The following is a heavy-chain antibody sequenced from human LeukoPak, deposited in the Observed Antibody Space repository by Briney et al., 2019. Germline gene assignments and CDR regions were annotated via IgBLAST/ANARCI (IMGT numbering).Heavy chain of an antibody. Sequence: GGSLRLSCAASGFAFNTYGMHWVRQAPGKGLEWVSAISGSGGSTYYADSVKGRFTISRDNSKNTLYLQMNSLRAEDTAVYYCALTVTPQGFDYWGQGTLVTVSS. CDR2: ISGSGGST. V-gene: IGHV3-23*01. CDR1: GFAFNTYG. CDR3: ALTVTPQGFDY. J-gene: IGHJ4*02. D-gene: IGHD4-11*01.